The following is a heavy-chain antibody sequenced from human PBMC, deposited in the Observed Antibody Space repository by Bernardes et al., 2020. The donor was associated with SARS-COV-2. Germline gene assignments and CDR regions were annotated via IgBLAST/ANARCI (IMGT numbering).Heavy chain of an antibody. J-gene: IGHJ3*02. D-gene: IGHD1-1*01. CDR2: MSSIGGST. Sequence: GSLSPSCAASGITLSRYAMRWVRPAPGKGLEWVSAMSSIGGSTYYADSVKGRFTISRDNSENTLSLQMNSLRAEDTAVYYCAKLRGYNWNVDAFDTWGQGTMVSVSS. CDR1: GITLSRYA. V-gene: IGHV3-23*01. CDR3: AKLRGYNWNVDAFDT.